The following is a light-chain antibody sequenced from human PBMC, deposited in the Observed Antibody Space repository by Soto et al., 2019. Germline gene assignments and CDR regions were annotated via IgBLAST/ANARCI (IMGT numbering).Light chain of an antibody. CDR1: QSTGIY. CDR2: DAS. V-gene: IGKV3-11*01. CDR3: QLRSSWPRT. Sequence: EIVLTQSPATLSLSPGERATLSCRASQSTGIYLAWYQQKPGQAPRLLIYDASSRAPGIPTRFRSSGSGTDFTLTISSLEPEDFAVYYCQLRSSWPRTFGQGTRLEIK. J-gene: IGKJ5*01.